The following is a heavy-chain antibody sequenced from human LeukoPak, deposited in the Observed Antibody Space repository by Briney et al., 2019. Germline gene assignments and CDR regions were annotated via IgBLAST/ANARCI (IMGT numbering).Heavy chain of an antibody. D-gene: IGHD1-26*01. Sequence: ASVKVSCKASGYTFTGYYMHWVRQAPGQGLEWMGWINPNSGGTNYAQKFQGRVTMTRDTSTSTVYMELSSLRSEDTAVYYCARQHRPVGATFFLGGAMRGLPDHWGQGTLVTVSS. V-gene: IGHV1-2*02. CDR1: GYTFTGYY. CDR2: INPNSGGT. CDR3: ARQHRPVGATFFLGGAMRGLPDH. J-gene: IGHJ4*02.